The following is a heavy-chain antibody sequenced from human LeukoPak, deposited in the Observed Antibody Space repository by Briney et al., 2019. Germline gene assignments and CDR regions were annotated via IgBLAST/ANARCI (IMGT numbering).Heavy chain of an antibody. CDR3: ARLKGHSGYDYFDY. CDR1: GGSISSHY. D-gene: IGHD5-12*01. CDR2: IYYSGST. J-gene: IGHJ4*02. Sequence: SETLSLTCTVSGGSISSHYWSWIRQPPGKGLEWIGYIYYSGSTNYNPSLKSRVTISVDTSKNQFSLKLSSLTAADTAVYYCARLKGHSGYDYFDYWGQGTLVTVSS. V-gene: IGHV4-59*11.